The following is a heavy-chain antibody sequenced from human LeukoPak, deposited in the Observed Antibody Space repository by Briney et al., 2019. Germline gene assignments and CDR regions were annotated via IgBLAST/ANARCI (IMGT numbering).Heavy chain of an antibody. CDR3: ARDSANSFDY. Sequence: EGSPRLSCTASGFTFSSYSMNWGRQAPGKGLEWVSHISDSGSDIYYVDSVKGRFTISRDNARNSLYLQMNSLRDEDTAVYYCARDSANSFDYWGQGTLVTVSS. V-gene: IGHV3-48*02. J-gene: IGHJ4*01. CDR1: GFTFSSYS. CDR2: ISDSGSDI.